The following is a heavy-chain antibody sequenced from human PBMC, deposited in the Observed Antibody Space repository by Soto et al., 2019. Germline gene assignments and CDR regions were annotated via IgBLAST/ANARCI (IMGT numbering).Heavy chain of an antibody. J-gene: IGHJ4*02. CDR1: GFTVSTKY. Sequence: GGSLRVSCAASGFTVSTKYMSWVRQAPGKGLEWVSVIYSGGSTFYADSVRGRFTISRDNSKNPVYLQMNSLRAEDTAVYYCARDPWAADYWGQGTLVTVSS. CDR3: ARDPWAADY. CDR2: IYSGGST. D-gene: IGHD3-16*01. V-gene: IGHV3-66*01.